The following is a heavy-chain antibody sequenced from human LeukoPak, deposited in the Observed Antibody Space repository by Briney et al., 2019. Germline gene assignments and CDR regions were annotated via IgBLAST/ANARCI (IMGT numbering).Heavy chain of an antibody. J-gene: IGHJ4*02. V-gene: IGHV5-10-1*01. Sequence: GGSLKISCKGAGYSFTNYWISWVRQMAGKGREWMGRIVPSDSCTNYSPSFQGHGTISADKSISTAYLQWSSLQASDTAMYYCARRPYSSGWAVDYWGQGTLVTVSS. CDR1: GYSFTNYW. CDR2: IVPSDSCT. CDR3: ARRPYSSGWAVDY. D-gene: IGHD6-19*01.